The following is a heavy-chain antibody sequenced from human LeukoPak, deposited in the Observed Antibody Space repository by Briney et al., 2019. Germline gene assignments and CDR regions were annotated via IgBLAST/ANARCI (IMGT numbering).Heavy chain of an antibody. Sequence: KPSETLSLTCTVSGGSISSYYWSWIRQPPGKGLEWIGYIYYSGSTNYNPSLKSRVTISVDTSKNQFSLKLSSVTAADTAVYYCARTRSGYDPSAFDYWGQGTLVTISS. CDR2: IYYSGST. CDR1: GGSISSYY. V-gene: IGHV4-59*08. D-gene: IGHD3-22*01. J-gene: IGHJ4*02. CDR3: ARTRSGYDPSAFDY.